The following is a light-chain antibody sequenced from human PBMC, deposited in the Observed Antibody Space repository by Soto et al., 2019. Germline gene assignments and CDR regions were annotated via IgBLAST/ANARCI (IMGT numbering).Light chain of an antibody. Sequence: QSALTQPASVSGSPGQSITISCSGSISDVGGYNYVSWYQQHPGRAPKLMIFEVSHRPSGISNRFSGSKSGNTASLIISGLQAEDKADYYCSSYTSSTTILFGGGTQLTVL. V-gene: IGLV2-14*01. CDR3: SSYTSSTTIL. CDR2: EVS. CDR1: ISDVGGYNY. J-gene: IGLJ2*01.